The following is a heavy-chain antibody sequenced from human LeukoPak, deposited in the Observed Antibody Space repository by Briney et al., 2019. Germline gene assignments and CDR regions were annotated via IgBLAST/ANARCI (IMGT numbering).Heavy chain of an antibody. Sequence: GGSLRLSCAASGFTFSSYGMHWVRQAPGKGLEWVAVISYDGSNKYYADSVKGRFTISRDNSKNTLYLQMNSLRAEDTAVYYCAKEVPYYYDSSAGSYFDYWGQGTLVTVSS. V-gene: IGHV3-30*18. J-gene: IGHJ4*02. CDR2: ISYDGSNK. CDR3: AKEVPYYYDSSAGSYFDY. D-gene: IGHD3-22*01. CDR1: GFTFSSYG.